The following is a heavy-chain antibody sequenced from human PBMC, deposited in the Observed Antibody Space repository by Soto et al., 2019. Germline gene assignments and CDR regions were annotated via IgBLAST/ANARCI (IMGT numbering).Heavy chain of an antibody. CDR2: ISYDGSNK. V-gene: IGHV3-30*18. Sequence: PGGSLRLSCAASGFTFSSYGMHWVRQAPGKGLEWVAVISYDGSNKYYADSVKGRFTISRDNSKNTLYLQMNSLRAEDTAVYYCAKAPNSHYYYYGMDVWGQGTTVTVS. CDR3: AKAPNSHYYYYGMDV. D-gene: IGHD1-7*01. J-gene: IGHJ6*02. CDR1: GFTFSSYG.